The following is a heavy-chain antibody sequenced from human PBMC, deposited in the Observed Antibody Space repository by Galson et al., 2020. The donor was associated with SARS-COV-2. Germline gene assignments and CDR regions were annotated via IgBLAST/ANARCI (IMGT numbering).Heavy chain of an antibody. V-gene: IGHV3-7*03. CDR2: TQKDGSEK. D-gene: IGHD6-6*01. CDR1: AFTFTRYW. CDR3: ARAIYTSSSGFDY. Sequence: GGSLRLSCAVSAFTFTRYWMTWVRQAPGKGLEWVARTQKDGSEKYYVDSVKGRFTISRDNAKNSLYLQMNNLRAEDTALYYCARAIYTSSSGFDYWGQGTLVTVSS. J-gene: IGHJ4*02.